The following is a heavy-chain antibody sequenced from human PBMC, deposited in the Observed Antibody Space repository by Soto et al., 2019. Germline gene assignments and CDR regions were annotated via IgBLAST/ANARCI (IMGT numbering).Heavy chain of an antibody. Sequence: GASVKVSCKASGYTFTSYDINWVRQATGQGLEWMGWMNPNSGNTGYAQKFQGRVTMTRNTSISTAYMELSSLRSEDTAVYYCAKVHVTVAASYFFEYWGQGTLVTVSS. V-gene: IGHV1-8*01. D-gene: IGHD6-19*01. CDR1: GYTFTSYD. CDR2: MNPNSGNT. J-gene: IGHJ4*02. CDR3: AKVHVTVAASYFFEY.